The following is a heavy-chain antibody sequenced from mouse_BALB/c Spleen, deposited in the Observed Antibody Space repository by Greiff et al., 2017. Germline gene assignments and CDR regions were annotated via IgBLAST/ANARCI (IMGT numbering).Heavy chain of an antibody. Sequence: QVQLQQSGAELVRPGSSVKISCKASGYAFSSYWMNWVKQRPGQGLEWIGQIYPGDGDTNYNGKFKGKATLTADKSSSTAYMQLSSLTSEDYAVYYCAHSYYGDEGYYAMDYWGQGTSVTVSS. V-gene: IGHV1-80*01. CDR2: IYPGDGDT. D-gene: IGHD1-1*01. J-gene: IGHJ4*01. CDR1: GYAFSSYW. CDR3: AHSYYGDEGYYAMDY.